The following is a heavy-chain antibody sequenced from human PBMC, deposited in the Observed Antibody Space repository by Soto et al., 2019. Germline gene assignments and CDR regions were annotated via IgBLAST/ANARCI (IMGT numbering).Heavy chain of an antibody. CDR3: ARVPDY. Sequence: SETLSLTCAVSVGSISGGGYSWSWIRQPPGKVLEWIGDIYHSGXTXYNPSLKXXVTISLYRSKDXFSLMXSSVTAADTAVYYCARVPDYWCQGTLVTVSS. CDR1: VGSISGGGYS. J-gene: IGHJ4*02. CDR2: IYHSGXT. V-gene: IGHV4-30-2*01.